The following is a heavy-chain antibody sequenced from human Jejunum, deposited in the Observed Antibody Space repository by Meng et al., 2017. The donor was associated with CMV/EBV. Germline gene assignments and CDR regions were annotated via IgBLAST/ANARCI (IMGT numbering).Heavy chain of an antibody. CDR1: GGSISPYY. V-gene: IGHV4-59*01. D-gene: IGHD6-25*01. J-gene: IGHJ4*02. Sequence: TCTVSGGSISPYYWSWLRQTPGKGLAWIGYIYSRGSTNYNPSLKSRLTISVDTSKNQFSLRLTPVTAADAAVYYCARGGYNRPLDYWGQGALVTVSS. CDR3: ARGGYNRPLDY. CDR2: IYSRGST.